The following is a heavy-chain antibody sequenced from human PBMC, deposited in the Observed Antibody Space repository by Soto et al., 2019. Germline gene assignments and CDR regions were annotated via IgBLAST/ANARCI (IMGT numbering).Heavy chain of an antibody. D-gene: IGHD6-13*01. CDR1: GGSISSYY. CDR2: IYYSGST. J-gene: IGHJ6*02. V-gene: IGHV4-59*01. Sequence: QVQLQESGPGLVKPSETLSLTCTVSGGSISSYYWSWIRQPPGKGLEWIGYIYYSGSTNYSPSLKSRVTISVDTSKNQFSLNLSSVTAADTAVYYCAREGVSSSWYYYYALDVWGQGTTVTVFS. CDR3: AREGVSSSWYYYYALDV.